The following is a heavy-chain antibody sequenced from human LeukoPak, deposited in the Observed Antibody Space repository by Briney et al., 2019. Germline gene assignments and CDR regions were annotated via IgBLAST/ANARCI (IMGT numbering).Heavy chain of an antibody. CDR3: AHRRIRDGYNARYFDY. D-gene: IGHD5-24*01. Sequence: SVPTLWKPTQTLTLTCTFSGVSLSTSGGVGWIRQPPGKALEWLVXIYWNDDKRYSPSLKSRLTITKDTSKHQVVLTMTNLDPVDTATYYCAHRRIRDGYNARYFDYWGQGTLVTVS. CDR1: GVSLSTSGG. J-gene: IGHJ4*02. V-gene: IGHV2-5*01. CDR2: IYWNDDK.